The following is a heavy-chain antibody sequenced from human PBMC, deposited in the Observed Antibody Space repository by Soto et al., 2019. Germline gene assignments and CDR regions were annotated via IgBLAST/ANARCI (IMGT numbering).Heavy chain of an antibody. D-gene: IGHD1-1*01. Sequence: PSETLSLTCTVSGGSISSYYWSWIRQPPGKGLEWIGYIYYSGSTNYNPSLKSRVTISVDTSKNQFSLKLSSVTAADTAVYYCASLTGTTGVDFDYWGQGTLVTVSS. CDR2: IYYSGST. V-gene: IGHV4-59*01. CDR1: GGSISSYY. CDR3: ASLTGTTGVDFDY. J-gene: IGHJ4*02.